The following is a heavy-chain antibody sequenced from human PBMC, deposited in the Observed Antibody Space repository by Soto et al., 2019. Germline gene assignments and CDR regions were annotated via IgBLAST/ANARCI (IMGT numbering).Heavy chain of an antibody. CDR3: AADATAWQQMVPSDY. CDR2: IAVGSGYT. CDR1: GFTFTSSA. J-gene: IGHJ4*02. D-gene: IGHD2-8*01. Sequence: SVKVSCKASGFTFTSSAFQWVRQARGQRLEWIGWIAVGSGYTNYAQRFQDRVTLTRDMSTATTYMELSRLTSEDTAIYYCAADATAWQQMVPSDYWGQGTLVTVS. V-gene: IGHV1-58*01.